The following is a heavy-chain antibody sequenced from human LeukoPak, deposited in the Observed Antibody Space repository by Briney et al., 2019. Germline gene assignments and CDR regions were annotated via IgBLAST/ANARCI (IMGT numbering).Heavy chain of an antibody. D-gene: IGHD4-17*01. J-gene: IGHJ5*02. CDR3: ARSPQWSQDYGDYGGWFDP. Sequence: SETLSLTCTVSGGSISSYYWSWIRQPPGKGLEWIGYIYYSGSTNYNPSLKSRVTISVDTSKNQFSLKLSSVTAADTAVYYCARSPQWSQDYGDYGGWFDPWGLGTLVTVSS. CDR1: GGSISSYY. CDR2: IYYSGST. V-gene: IGHV4-59*08.